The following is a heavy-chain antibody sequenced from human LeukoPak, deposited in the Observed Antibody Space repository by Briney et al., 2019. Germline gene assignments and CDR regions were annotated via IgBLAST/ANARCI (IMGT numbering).Heavy chain of an antibody. V-gene: IGHV1-46*01. CDR2: INPSGGST. CDR1: GYTFTNYY. J-gene: IGHJ6*03. D-gene: IGHD2/OR15-2a*01. Sequence: ASVKVSCKASGYTFTNYYMHWVRQAPGQGLEWMGIINPSGGSTSYAQKFQGRVTMTTDTSTSTVHMELSSLRSDDTAVYYCARLTPTTLSLYYYYMDVWGKGTTVTVSS. CDR3: ARLTPTTLSLYYYYMDV.